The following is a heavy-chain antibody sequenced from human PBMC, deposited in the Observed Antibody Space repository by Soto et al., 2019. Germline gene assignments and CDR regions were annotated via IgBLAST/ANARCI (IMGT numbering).Heavy chain of an antibody. V-gene: IGHV3-23*01. CDR2: IRGISSST. D-gene: IGHD6-6*01. J-gene: IGHJ4*02. CDR3: AKVRGSSSPHVDY. CDR1: GFTFNNYA. Sequence: EVQLLESGGGLVQPGGSLRLSCAASGFTFNNYAMSWVRQPHGKGLEWVSTIRGISSSTYYADSVKDRFTITRDNAKNTRYLQMNSLRAEYPAVYYCAKVRGSSSPHVDYWGQGTLVTVAS.